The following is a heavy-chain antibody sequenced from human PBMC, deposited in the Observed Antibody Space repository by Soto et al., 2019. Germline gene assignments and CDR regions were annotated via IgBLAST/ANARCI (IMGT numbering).Heavy chain of an antibody. CDR2: NYYSGST. V-gene: IGHV4-59*08. CDR1: GGSISSYY. CDR3: ARCYGSAIDY. J-gene: IGHJ4*02. Sequence: QVQLQESGPGLVKPSETLSLTCTVSGGSISSYYWSWIRQPPGKGLEWIGYNYYSGSTNYNPSLKSRVTISVETSKNQCSLKLSSVPAADTAVYYCARCYGSAIDYWGQGTLVTVSS. D-gene: IGHD1-26*01.